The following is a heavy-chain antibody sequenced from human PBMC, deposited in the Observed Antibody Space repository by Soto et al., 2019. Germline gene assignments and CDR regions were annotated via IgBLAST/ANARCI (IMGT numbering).Heavy chain of an antibody. V-gene: IGHV1-69*13. D-gene: IGHD3-22*01. Sequence: SVKVSCKASGGTFSSDAISWVRQAPGQGLEWMGGIIPIFGTANYAQKFQGRVTITADESTSTAYMELSSLRSEDTAVYYCAGAYSYASSGYYYRYYYGMDVWGHGALVTDSS. CDR1: GGTFSSDA. J-gene: IGHJ6*02. CDR2: IIPIFGTA. CDR3: AGAYSYASSGYYYRYYYGMDV.